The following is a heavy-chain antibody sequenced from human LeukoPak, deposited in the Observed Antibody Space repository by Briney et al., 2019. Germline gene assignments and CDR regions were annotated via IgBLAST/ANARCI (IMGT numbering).Heavy chain of an antibody. D-gene: IGHD3-22*01. Sequence: SETLSLTCTVSGGSISSGGYYWSWIRQHPGKGLEWIGYIFYTRSTYYNPSLKSRVTISVDTSKNQFSLKLSSVTAADTAVYYCAREVDSSGYYPLWGQGTLVTVSS. CDR2: IFYTRST. J-gene: IGHJ4*02. V-gene: IGHV4-31*03. CDR3: AREVDSSGYYPL. CDR1: GGSISSGGYY.